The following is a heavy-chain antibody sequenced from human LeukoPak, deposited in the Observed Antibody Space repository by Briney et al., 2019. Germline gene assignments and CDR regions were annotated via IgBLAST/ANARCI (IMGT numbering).Heavy chain of an antibody. CDR3: ARNNGMDV. CDR1: GFRFSGYW. J-gene: IGHJ6*02. Sequence: GGSLSLSCAASGFRFSGYWMTWVRQVPGRGPEWVANVNRDGSETYYLDSVKGRFTISKDNAKNSLYLQMNSLRAEDTALYHCARNNGMDVWGQGTTVIVSS. V-gene: IGHV3-7*03. CDR2: VNRDGSET.